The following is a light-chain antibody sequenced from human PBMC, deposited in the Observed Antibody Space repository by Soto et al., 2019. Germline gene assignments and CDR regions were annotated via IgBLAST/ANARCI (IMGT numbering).Light chain of an antibody. CDR2: EDR. J-gene: IGLJ2*01. Sequence: SYELTQPPSVSVSPGQTASITCSGDKLGDKYSCWYQQKPGQSPVLVIYEDRKRPSGIPERFSGSKSGNTATLTISGTQAMDEADSYCQAWDSSTALVFGGGTKLTVL. CDR1: KLGDKY. CDR3: QAWDSSTALV. V-gene: IGLV3-1*01.